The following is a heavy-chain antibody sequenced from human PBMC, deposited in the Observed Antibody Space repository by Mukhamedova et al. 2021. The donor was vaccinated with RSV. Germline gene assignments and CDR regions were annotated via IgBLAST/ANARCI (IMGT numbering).Heavy chain of an antibody. J-gene: IGHJ5*02. Sequence: WIRQPPGKGLEWIGYIYYSGSTNYNPSLKSRVTISVDTSKNQFSLKLSSVTAADTAVYYCAGTYYDFWSGYSNKGNWFDPCGQET. V-gene: IGHV4-59*01. CDR3: AGTYYDFWSGYSNKGNWFDP. CDR2: IYYSGST. D-gene: IGHD3-3*01.